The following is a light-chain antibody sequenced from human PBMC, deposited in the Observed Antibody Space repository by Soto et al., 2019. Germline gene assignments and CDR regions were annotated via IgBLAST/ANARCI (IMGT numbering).Light chain of an antibody. CDR2: GVT. CDR3: SSYTSSYTWI. V-gene: IGLV2-14*03. J-gene: IGLJ3*02. CDR1: TNDVGGYNY. Sequence: QSALTQPASVSGSPGQSITISCSGTTNDVGGYNYVSWYQQHPGKAPKLLIYGVTDRPSGVSSRFSGSKSGNAASLTIPGLQAEDEGDYYCSSYTSSYTWIFGGGTKVTVL.